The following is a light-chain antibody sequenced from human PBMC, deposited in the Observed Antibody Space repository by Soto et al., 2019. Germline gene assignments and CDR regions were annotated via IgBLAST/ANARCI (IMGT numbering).Light chain of an antibody. CDR3: QQYGLSPRT. CDR1: QMFPISY. J-gene: IGKJ4*01. V-gene: IGKV3-20*01. Sequence: VVLRGPPRTLSFARGKKTTLSSRARQMFPISYLAWYQQKPGQAPRLLMYGASNRATGIPDRFSGSGSGADFNLTISRLEPEDFAVHYCQQYGLSPRTSVGGTK. CDR2: GAS.